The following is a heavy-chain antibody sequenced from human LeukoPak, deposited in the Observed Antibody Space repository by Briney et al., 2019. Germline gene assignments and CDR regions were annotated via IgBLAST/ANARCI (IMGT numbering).Heavy chain of an antibody. Sequence: GGSLRLSCVASGFTFSDYYMSWIRQAPGKGLECVSVFYSGGTTAYADSVKGRFTVSIDNSNNTLYLQMNSLRAEDTAVYYCARVSFGPASEWFDPWGQGTLVTVSS. J-gene: IGHJ5*02. D-gene: IGHD3/OR15-3a*01. CDR1: GFTFSDYY. CDR2: FYSGGTT. V-gene: IGHV3-53*01. CDR3: ARVSFGPASEWFDP.